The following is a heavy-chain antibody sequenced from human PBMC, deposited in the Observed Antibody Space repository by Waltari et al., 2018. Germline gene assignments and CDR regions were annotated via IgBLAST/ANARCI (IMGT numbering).Heavy chain of an antibody. D-gene: IGHD5-12*01. CDR3: AKAFRGYSGSYFDI. Sequence: EVQLLESGGGLVQPGGSLRLSCAASGFSFGGFGMNWVRQAPGKGLEWVSCGSGSGATTYYADSVSGRFTVSRDNTRNTVYLQMNSLRAEDTAVYYCAKAFRGYSGSYFDIWGRGTLVAVSA. CDR2: GSGSGATT. V-gene: IGHV3-23*01. J-gene: IGHJ4*02. CDR1: GFSFGGFG.